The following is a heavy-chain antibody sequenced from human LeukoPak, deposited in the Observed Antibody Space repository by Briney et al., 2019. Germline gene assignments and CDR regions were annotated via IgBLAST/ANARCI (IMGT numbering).Heavy chain of an antibody. J-gene: IGHJ4*02. V-gene: IGHV1-2*04. D-gene: IGHD5-18*01. CDR1: GYTFTGYY. CDR3: ARQQSKDSYGIDY. Sequence: ASVKVSCKASGYTFTGYYMHWVRQAPGQGLEWMGWINPNSGGTNYAQKFQGWVTMTRDTSISTAYMELSRLRSDDTAVYYCARQQSKDSYGIDYWGQGTLVTVSS. CDR2: INPNSGGT.